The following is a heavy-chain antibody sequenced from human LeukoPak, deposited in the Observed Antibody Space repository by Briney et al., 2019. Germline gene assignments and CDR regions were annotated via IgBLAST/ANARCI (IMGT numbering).Heavy chain of an antibody. CDR2: IYYSGST. CDR1: GGSISSSSYY. CDR3: ARLDVFWSGYYYFDY. J-gene: IGHJ4*02. Sequence: PSETLFLTCTVSGGSISSSSYYWGWIRQPPGKGLEWIGSIYYSGSTYYNPSLKSRVTISVDTSKNQFSLKLSSVTAADTAVYYCARLDVFWSGYYYFDYWGQGTLVTVSS. D-gene: IGHD3-3*01. V-gene: IGHV4-39*01.